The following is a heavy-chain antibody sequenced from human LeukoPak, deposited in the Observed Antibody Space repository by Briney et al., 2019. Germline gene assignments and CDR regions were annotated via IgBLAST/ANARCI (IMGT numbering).Heavy chain of an antibody. V-gene: IGHV3-23*01. CDR3: AKANVVAAMADWFDP. D-gene: IGHD2-15*01. Sequence: GGSLRLSCAASGFTFSSYAMSWVRQAPGKGLEWVSAISGSGGSTYYADSVKGRFTISRDNSKNTLYLLMNSLRAEDTAVYYCAKANVVAAMADWFDPWGQGTLVTVSS. CDR1: GFTFSSYA. J-gene: IGHJ5*02. CDR2: ISGSGGST.